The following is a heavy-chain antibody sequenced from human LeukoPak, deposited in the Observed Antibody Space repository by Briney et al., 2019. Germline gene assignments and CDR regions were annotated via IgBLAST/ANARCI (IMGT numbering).Heavy chain of an antibody. V-gene: IGHV3-30*18. D-gene: IGHD3-3*01. CDR3: AKDEWDY. Sequence: GGSLRLSCAASGFTFSSYGMQWVRQAPGKGPEWVAVISYDGSNRYYADSVKGQFTISRDNSKNTLYLQMNSLRPEDTAVYYCAKDEWDYWGQGTLVTVSS. J-gene: IGHJ4*02. CDR2: ISYDGSNR. CDR1: GFTFSSYG.